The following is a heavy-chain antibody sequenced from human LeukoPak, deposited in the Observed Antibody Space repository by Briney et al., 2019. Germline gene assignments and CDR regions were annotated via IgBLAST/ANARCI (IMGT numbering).Heavy chain of an antibody. J-gene: IGHJ5*02. Sequence: GGSLRLSCAASGFTFSSYGMHWVRQAPGKGLEWVAVIWYDGSNKYYADSVKGRLTISRDNSKNTLYLQMNSLRAEDTAVYYCARDTGFGWMIPFDPWGQGTLVTVSS. D-gene: IGHD2-2*03. CDR1: GFTFSSYG. CDR3: ARDTGFGWMIPFDP. V-gene: IGHV3-33*01. CDR2: IWYDGSNK.